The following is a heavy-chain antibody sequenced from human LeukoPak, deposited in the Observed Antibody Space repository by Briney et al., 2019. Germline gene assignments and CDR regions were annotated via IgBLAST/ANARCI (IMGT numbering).Heavy chain of an antibody. J-gene: IGHJ4*02. D-gene: IGHD6-19*01. Sequence: GGSLRLSCAASGFTFSSYAMHWVRQAPGKGLEWVAVISYDGSNKYYADSVKGRFPISRDNSKNTLYLQMNSLRAEDTAVYYCASGHEGIAVAGTLDYWGQGTLVTVSS. V-gene: IGHV3-30-3*01. CDR2: ISYDGSNK. CDR3: ASGHEGIAVAGTLDY. CDR1: GFTFSSYA.